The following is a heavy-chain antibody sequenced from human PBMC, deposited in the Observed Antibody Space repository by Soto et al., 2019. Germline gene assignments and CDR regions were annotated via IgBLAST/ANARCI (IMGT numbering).Heavy chain of an antibody. CDR3: ARDLHDYVSFRFDP. V-gene: IGHV3-21*01. CDR2: ISRSSSYI. J-gene: IGHJ5*02. Sequence: GSLRLSCAASGFTFSSYSMNWVRQAPGKGLEWVSSISRSSSYIYYADPVKGRFTISRDNAKNSLYLQMNSLRAEDTAVYYCARDLHDYVSFRFDPWGQGTLVTVSS. CDR1: GFTFSSYS. D-gene: IGHD3-16*01.